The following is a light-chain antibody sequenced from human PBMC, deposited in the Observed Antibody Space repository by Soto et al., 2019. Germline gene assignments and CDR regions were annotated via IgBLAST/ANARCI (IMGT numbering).Light chain of an antibody. J-gene: IGKJ3*01. V-gene: IGKV3D-11*01. CDR3: QQRNFWPLT. CDR2: DAS. Sequence: EDVLTQSPAILSLSPGERATLSCRASQGIGNYLAWYQQKPGQAPRLLIHDASNRATGIPARFSGSGSDTDFTLTIDSLEPEDGAVYYCQQRNFWPLTFGPGTRVEIK. CDR1: QGIGNY.